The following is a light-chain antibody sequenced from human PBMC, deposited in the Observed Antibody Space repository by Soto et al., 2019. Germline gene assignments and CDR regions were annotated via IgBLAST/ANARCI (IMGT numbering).Light chain of an antibody. CDR2: GAS. CDR3: HQYNGWPRT. Sequence: EIVMTQSPVTLSVSPGERATLSCRASQSVTNSYLAWYQQKPGQAPRLLIFGASTRAAGIPARFSGSGSGTEFTLTITSLQSEDFAVYYCHQYNGWPRTFGQGTKVDIK. V-gene: IGKV3-15*01. J-gene: IGKJ1*01. CDR1: QSVTNSY.